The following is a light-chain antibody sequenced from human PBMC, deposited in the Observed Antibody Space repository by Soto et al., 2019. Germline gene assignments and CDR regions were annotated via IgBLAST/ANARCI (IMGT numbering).Light chain of an antibody. V-gene: IGKV3-15*01. Sequence: EIVRTQSPATLSVSPGERATLSCRASQSVSSNLAWYHQKPGQAPRLLIYGASTRATGIPARFSGSGSGTEFTLTISSLQSEDFAVYYCQQDNNWPYTFGQGTKLEIK. CDR1: QSVSSN. CDR3: QQDNNWPYT. CDR2: GAS. J-gene: IGKJ2*01.